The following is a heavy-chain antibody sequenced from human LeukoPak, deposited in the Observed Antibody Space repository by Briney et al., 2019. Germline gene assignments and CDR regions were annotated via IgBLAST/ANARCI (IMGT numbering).Heavy chain of an antibody. CDR3: AKDPGSAAAGTIDY. Sequence: PGGSLRLSCAASGFAFSSYGMHWVRQAPGKGLEWVAFIRYDGSNKYYADSVKGRFTISRDNSKNTLYLQMNSLRAEDTAVYYCAKDPGSAAAGTIDYWGQGTLVTVSS. CDR1: GFAFSSYG. J-gene: IGHJ4*02. V-gene: IGHV3-30*02. D-gene: IGHD6-13*01. CDR2: IRYDGSNK.